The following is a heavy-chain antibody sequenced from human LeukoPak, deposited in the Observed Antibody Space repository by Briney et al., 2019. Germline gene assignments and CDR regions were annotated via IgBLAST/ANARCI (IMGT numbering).Heavy chain of an antibody. CDR2: LYYRGSA. CDR3: ASAGNFWSGLDY. J-gene: IGHJ4*02. D-gene: IGHD3-3*01. CDR1: GGSISSDSYY. Sequence: PSETLSLTCIVSGGSISSDSYYWAWIRQPPGKGLQWIGSLYYRGSAYYDASLKSRVTISVDSSKNQFSLKLSSVTAADTAVYYCASAGNFWSGLDYWGQGTLVTVSS. V-gene: IGHV4-39*07.